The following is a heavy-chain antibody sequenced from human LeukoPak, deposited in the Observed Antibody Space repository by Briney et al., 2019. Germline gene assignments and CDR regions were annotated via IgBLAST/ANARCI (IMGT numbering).Heavy chain of an antibody. CDR2: INHSGST. V-gene: IGHV4-34*01. Sequence: SETLSLTCAVYGGSFSGHSWSWIRQSPGKGLEWIGEINHSGSTNYNPSLKSRVTISVDTSKNQFSLKLSSVTAADTAVYYCARETSQKGAHYMDVWGKGTTVTISS. CDR1: GGSFSGHS. CDR3: ARETSQKGAHYMDV. J-gene: IGHJ6*03. D-gene: IGHD3-16*01.